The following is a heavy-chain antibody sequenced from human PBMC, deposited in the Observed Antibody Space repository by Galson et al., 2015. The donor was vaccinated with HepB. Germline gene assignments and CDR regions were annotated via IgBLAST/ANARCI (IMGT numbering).Heavy chain of an antibody. CDR2: ISYDGSNK. Sequence: SLRLSCAASGFTFSSYAMHWVRQAPGKGLEWVAVISYDGSNKYYADSVKGRFTISRDNSKNTLYLQMNSLRAEDTAVYYCAREDSPVRLASSRQTSGTQYYYGMDVWGQVTTVTVSS. CDR3: AREDSPVRLASSRQTSGTQYYYGMDV. D-gene: IGHD3-10*01. CDR1: GFTFSSYA. J-gene: IGHJ6*02. V-gene: IGHV3-30*04.